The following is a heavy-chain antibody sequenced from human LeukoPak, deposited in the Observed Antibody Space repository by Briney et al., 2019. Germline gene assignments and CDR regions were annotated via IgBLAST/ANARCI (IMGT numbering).Heavy chain of an antibody. CDR1: GGTFSSYA. D-gene: IGHD4-23*01. Sequence: GASVKVSCKASGGTFSSYAMSWVRQAPGQGLEWMGGIIPIFGTANYAQKFQGRVTITADESTSTAYMELSSLRSEDTAVYYCARGGGNSAYYYYYMDVWGKGTTVTVSS. CDR3: ARGGGNSAYYYYYMDV. J-gene: IGHJ6*03. CDR2: IIPIFGTA. V-gene: IGHV1-69*13.